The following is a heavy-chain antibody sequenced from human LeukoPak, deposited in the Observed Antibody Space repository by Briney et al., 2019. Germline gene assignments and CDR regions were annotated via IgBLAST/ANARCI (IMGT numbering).Heavy chain of an antibody. V-gene: IGHV1-8*03. J-gene: IGHJ4*02. CDR3: AREGSDY. CDR1: GYTFTSYD. Sequence: GASVKVSGKASGYTFTSYDINWVRQATGQGLEWMGYMNPNSGNTGYAQKFQGRVTITTNTSTSTAYMELSSLRSDDTAVYYCAREGSDYWGQGTLVTVSS. CDR2: MNPNSGNT.